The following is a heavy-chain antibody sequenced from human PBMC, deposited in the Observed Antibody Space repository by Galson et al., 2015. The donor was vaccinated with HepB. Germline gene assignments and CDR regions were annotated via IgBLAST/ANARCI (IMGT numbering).Heavy chain of an antibody. CDR2: IKAGNGNT. CDR1: GYTFSSYA. V-gene: IGHV1-3*01. Sequence: VKVSCTASGYTFSSYAIHWVRQAPGHGLEWMGWIKAGNGNTKYSQKFQGRVTITRDTSASTAYMELSSLRSEDTAVYYCARELYDFWSGYSLDYWGQGSLVTVSS. J-gene: IGHJ4*02. CDR3: ARELYDFWSGYSLDY. D-gene: IGHD3/OR15-3a*01.